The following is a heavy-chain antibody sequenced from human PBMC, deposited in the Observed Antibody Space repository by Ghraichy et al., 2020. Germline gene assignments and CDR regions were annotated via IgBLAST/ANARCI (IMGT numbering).Heavy chain of an antibody. D-gene: IGHD6-13*01. Sequence: GGSLRLSCAASGFTFSSYAMSWVRQAPGKGLEWVSAISGSGGSTYYADSVKGRFTISRDNSKNTLYLQMNSLRAEDTAVYYCAKSSNSRNGNWYFDLWGRGTLVTVSS. V-gene: IGHV3-23*01. CDR3: AKSSNSRNGNWYFDL. CDR2: ISGSGGST. CDR1: GFTFSSYA. J-gene: IGHJ2*01.